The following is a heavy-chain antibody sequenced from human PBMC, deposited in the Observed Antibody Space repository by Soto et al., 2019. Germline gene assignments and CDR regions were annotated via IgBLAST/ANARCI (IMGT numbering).Heavy chain of an antibody. J-gene: IGHJ6*03. CDR2: IKQDGSEK. Sequence: GGSLRLSCAASGFTFSSYWMSWVRQAPGKGLEWVANIKQDGSEKYYVDSVKGRFTISRVNAKNSLYLQMNSLRAEDTAVYYCARVRRFLEWSTSGDNYYYMDVWGKGTTVTVSS. CDR1: GFTFSSYW. V-gene: IGHV3-7*01. CDR3: ARVRRFLEWSTSGDNYYYMDV. D-gene: IGHD3-3*01.